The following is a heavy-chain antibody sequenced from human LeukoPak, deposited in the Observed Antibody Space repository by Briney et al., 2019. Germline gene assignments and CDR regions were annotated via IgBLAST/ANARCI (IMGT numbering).Heavy chain of an antibody. CDR1: GLTLSSQW. J-gene: IGHJ4*02. Sequence: GGSLRLSCAVSGLTLSSQWMHWVRQAPGKGLVWVSLIKTDGSSTNYADSVKGRFTVSRDDAKNTLYLQMSSLRAEDTAMYYCHPLAYISDWGQGTLVTVSS. CDR2: IKTDGSST. CDR3: HPLAYISD. V-gene: IGHV3-74*01. D-gene: IGHD6-19*01.